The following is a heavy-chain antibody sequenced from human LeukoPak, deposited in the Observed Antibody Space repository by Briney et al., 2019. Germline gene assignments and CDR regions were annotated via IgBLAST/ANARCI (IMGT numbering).Heavy chain of an antibody. CDR3: ARIVGYSYVSYYYYGMDV. J-gene: IGHJ6*02. CDR1: GGTFSSYA. D-gene: IGHD5-18*01. V-gene: IGHV1-69*10. Sequence: SVKVSCKASGGTFSSYAISWVRQAPGQGLEWMGGIIPILGIANYAQKSQGRVTITADKSTSTAYMELSSLRSEDTAVYYCARIVGYSYVSYYYYGMDVWGQGTTVTVSS. CDR2: IIPILGIA.